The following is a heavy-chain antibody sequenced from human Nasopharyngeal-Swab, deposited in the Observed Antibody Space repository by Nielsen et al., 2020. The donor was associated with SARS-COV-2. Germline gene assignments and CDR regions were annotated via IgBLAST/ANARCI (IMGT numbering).Heavy chain of an antibody. CDR2: INTNTGNP. CDR1: GYNFNTYT. CDR3: ATRYH. V-gene: IGHV7-4-1*02. J-gene: IGHJ5*02. Sequence: ASVKVSCKASGYNFNTYTMTWVRQAPGQGPEWMGWINTNTGNPTYTQGFTGRFAFSLDTSVNTAYLQISSLKPEDTAVYYCATRYHWGQGTLVTVSS.